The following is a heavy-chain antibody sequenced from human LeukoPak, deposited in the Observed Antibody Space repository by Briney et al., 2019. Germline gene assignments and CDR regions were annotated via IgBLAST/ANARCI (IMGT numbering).Heavy chain of an antibody. V-gene: IGHV3-9*01. D-gene: IGHD5-18*01. CDR1: GFTFDDYA. CDR3: AKDIVGSGYSYGPFDY. J-gene: IGHJ4*02. Sequence: PGGSLRLSCAASGFTFDDYAMHWVRQAPGKGLEWVSGISWNSGSIGYADSVKGRLTISRDNAKNSLYLQMNSLRAEDTALYYCAKDIVGSGYSYGPFDYWGQGTLVTVSS. CDR2: ISWNSGSI.